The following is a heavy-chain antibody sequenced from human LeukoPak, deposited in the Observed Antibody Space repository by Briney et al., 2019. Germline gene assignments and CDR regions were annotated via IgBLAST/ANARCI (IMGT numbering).Heavy chain of an antibody. Sequence: PSETLSLTCAVYGGSFSGYYWSWIHQPPGKGLEWIGEINHSGSTNYNPSLKSRVTISVDTSKNQFSLKLSSVTAADTAVYYCARGVMGALDAFDIWGQGTMVTVSS. CDR3: ARGVMGALDAFDI. D-gene: IGHD1-26*01. J-gene: IGHJ3*02. CDR2: INHSGST. CDR1: GGSFSGYY. V-gene: IGHV4-34*01.